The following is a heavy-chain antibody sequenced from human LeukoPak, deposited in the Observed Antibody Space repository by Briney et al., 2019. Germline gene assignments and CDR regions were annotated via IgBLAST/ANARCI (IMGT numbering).Heavy chain of an antibody. D-gene: IGHD6-19*01. CDR2: ISSSGSTI. CDR3: ARVFSSGWYSDY. V-gene: IGHV3-48*03. Sequence: GGSLRLSCAASGFTFSSYEMNWVRQAPGKGLEWVSYISSSGSTIYYADSVKGRFTISRDNAKNSLYLQMNSLRAEDTAVYYCARVFSSGWYSDYWGQATLVTVSP. J-gene: IGHJ4*02. CDR1: GFTFSSYE.